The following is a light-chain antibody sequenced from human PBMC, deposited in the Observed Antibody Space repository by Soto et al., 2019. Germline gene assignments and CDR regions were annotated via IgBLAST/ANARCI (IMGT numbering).Light chain of an antibody. CDR3: CSYAGSSTPVL. CDR1: SSDVGSYNL. V-gene: IGLV2-23*02. Sequence: QSVLTQPASVSGSPGQSITISCSGTSSDVGSYNLVSWYRQHPGKAPKLMIYEVSKRPSGVSNRFSGSKSGNTASLTISGLQAEDEADYYCCSYAGSSTPVLFGGGTKVTVL. J-gene: IGLJ2*01. CDR2: EVS.